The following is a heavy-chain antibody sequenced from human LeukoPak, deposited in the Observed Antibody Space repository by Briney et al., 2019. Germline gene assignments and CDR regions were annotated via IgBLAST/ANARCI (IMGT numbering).Heavy chain of an antibody. CDR1: GGSISSSSYY. CDR2: IYYSGST. CDR3: LAVAGTY. V-gene: IGHV4-39*05. Sequence: SETPSLTCTVSGGSISSSSYYWGWIRQPPGKGLEWIGSIYYSGSTYYNPSLKSRVTISVDTSKNQFSLKLSSVTAADTAVYYCLAVAGTYWGQGTLVTVSS. J-gene: IGHJ4*02. D-gene: IGHD6-19*01.